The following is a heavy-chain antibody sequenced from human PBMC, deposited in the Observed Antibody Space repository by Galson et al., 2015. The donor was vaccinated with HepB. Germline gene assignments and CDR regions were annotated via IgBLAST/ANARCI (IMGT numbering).Heavy chain of an antibody. CDR3: AKGVGDGFPNRSYFDL. CDR2: ISGSGGST. D-gene: IGHD5-24*01. Sequence: SLRLSCAASGFTFSSYSMNWVRQAPGKGLEWVSAISGSGGSTFYADSVKGRFTISRDNSKNTLSLQMNSLRAEDTAVYYCAKGVGDGFPNRSYFDLWGRGTLVTVSS. V-gene: IGHV3-23*01. J-gene: IGHJ2*01. CDR1: GFTFSSYS.